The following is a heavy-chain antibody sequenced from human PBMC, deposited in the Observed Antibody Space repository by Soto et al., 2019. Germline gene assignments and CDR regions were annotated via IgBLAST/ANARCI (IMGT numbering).Heavy chain of an antibody. D-gene: IGHD6-13*01. J-gene: IGHJ4*02. Sequence: GGSLRLSCAASGFTFSSYAMRWIRQAPGKGLEWVSAVSGSGGSTYYADSVKGRFTISRDNSKNTLYLQMNSLRAEDTAVYYCARRGPGTYFDYWGQGTLVTVSS. V-gene: IGHV3-23*01. CDR2: VSGSGGST. CDR3: ARRGPGTYFDY. CDR1: GFTFSSYA.